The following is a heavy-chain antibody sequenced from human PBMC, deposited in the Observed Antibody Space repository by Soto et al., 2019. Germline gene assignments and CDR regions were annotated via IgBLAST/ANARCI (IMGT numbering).Heavy chain of an antibody. Sequence: GASVKVSCKASGYTFTSYAMHWVRQAPGQRLEWMGWINAGNGNTKYSQKFQGRVTITRDTSASTAYMELSSLRSEDTAVYYCARPSAVAGYYLDYWGQGTLVTVSS. V-gene: IGHV1-3*01. CDR2: INAGNGNT. CDR3: ARPSAVAGYYLDY. CDR1: GYTFTSYA. D-gene: IGHD6-19*01. J-gene: IGHJ4*02.